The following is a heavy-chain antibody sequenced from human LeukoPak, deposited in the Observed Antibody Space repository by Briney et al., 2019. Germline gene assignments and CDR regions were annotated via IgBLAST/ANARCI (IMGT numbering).Heavy chain of an antibody. D-gene: IGHD4-17*01. CDR1: GGSFSGYY. Sequence: PSETLSLTCAVYGGSFSGYYWSWIRQPPGKGLEWIGEINHSGSTNYNPFLKSRVTISVDTSKNQFSLKLSSVTAADTAVYYCATNTVTTGYYYYGMDVWGQGTTVTVSS. V-gene: IGHV4-34*01. CDR3: ATNTVTTGYYYYGMDV. J-gene: IGHJ6*02. CDR2: INHSGST.